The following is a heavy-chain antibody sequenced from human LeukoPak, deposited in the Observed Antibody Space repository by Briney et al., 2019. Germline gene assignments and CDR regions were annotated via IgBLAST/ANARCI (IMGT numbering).Heavy chain of an antibody. D-gene: IGHD5-18*01. V-gene: IGHV4-59*01. J-gene: IGHJ4*02. CDR2: IYYSGST. CDR3: ARGSLGNTAHFDY. CDR1: GGSISSYY. Sequence: SETLSLTCTVSGGSISSYYWSWIRQPPGKGLEWIGYIYYSGSTNYNPSLKSRVTISVDTSKNQFSLKLSSVTAADTAVYYCARGSLGNTAHFDYWGQGTLVTVSS.